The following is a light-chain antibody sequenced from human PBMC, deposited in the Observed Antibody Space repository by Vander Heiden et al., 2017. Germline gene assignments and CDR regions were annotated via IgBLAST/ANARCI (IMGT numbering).Light chain of an antibody. CDR2: EVT. J-gene: IGLJ3*02. CDR1: SSDIGSHNR. CDR3: FSYRSGENWV. V-gene: IGLV2-18*02. Sequence: QSALTQPPSVSGSPGQSVTISCTGTSSDIGSHNRVSWYQQSPGTAPKLMIWEVTNRPSGVPDRFSGSKSGNTASLTISGLQAEDEADYFCFSYRSGENWVFGGGTRLTVL.